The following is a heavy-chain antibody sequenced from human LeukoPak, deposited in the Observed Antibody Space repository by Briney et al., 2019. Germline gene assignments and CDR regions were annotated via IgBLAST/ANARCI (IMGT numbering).Heavy chain of an antibody. CDR1: GYTFTGYY. Sequence: ASVRVSCKASGYTFTGYYMHWVRQAPGQGLEWMGWINPNSGGTNYAQKFQGRVTMTRDTSISTAYMELSRLRSDDTAVYYCARTPPNLDIVVVVAANYFDYWGQGTLVTVSS. CDR2: INPNSGGT. D-gene: IGHD2-15*01. V-gene: IGHV1-2*02. CDR3: ARTPPNLDIVVVVAANYFDY. J-gene: IGHJ4*02.